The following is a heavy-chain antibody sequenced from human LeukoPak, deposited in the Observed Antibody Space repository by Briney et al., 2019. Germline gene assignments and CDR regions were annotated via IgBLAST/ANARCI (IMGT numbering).Heavy chain of an antibody. V-gene: IGHV1-18*01. CDR2: ISAYNGNT. Sequence: GASVKVSCKASGYTFTSYGISWVRQAPGQGLEWMGWISAYNGNTNYAQKLQGRVTMTTDTSTSTAYMELRSPRSDDTAVYYCARDPHRVRDFWSGYYFTWGQGTLVTVSS. D-gene: IGHD3-3*01. J-gene: IGHJ5*02. CDR3: ARDPHRVRDFWSGYYFT. CDR1: GYTFTSYG.